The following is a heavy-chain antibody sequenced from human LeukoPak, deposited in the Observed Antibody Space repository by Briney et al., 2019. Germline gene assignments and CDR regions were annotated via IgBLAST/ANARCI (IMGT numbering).Heavy chain of an antibody. CDR3: AKDTLGYDDISGPVGY. CDR1: GFTFDDYA. J-gene: IGHJ4*02. V-gene: IGHV3-43*02. D-gene: IGHD3-22*01. Sequence: GRSLRLSCAASGFTFDDYAMRWVRQAPGEGLGWVSLICGVGGGTYYADSERGRFTISRENSKKSLYLQKNTLTTEATASYFFAKDTLGYDDISGPVGYWGQGTLVTVSS. CDR2: ICGVGGGT.